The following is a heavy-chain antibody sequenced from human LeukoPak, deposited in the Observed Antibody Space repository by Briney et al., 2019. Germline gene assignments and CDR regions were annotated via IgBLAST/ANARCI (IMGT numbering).Heavy chain of an antibody. J-gene: IGHJ3*02. Sequence: SETLSLTCTVSGGSISSYYWSWIRQPPGKGLEWIGYIYYSGSTNYNPSLKSRVTMSVDTSKNQFSLKLSSVTAADTAVYYCARDQSGSYIFSDAFDIWGQGTMVTVSS. CDR3: ARDQSGSYIFSDAFDI. V-gene: IGHV4-59*12. CDR1: GGSISSYY. D-gene: IGHD1-26*01. CDR2: IYYSGST.